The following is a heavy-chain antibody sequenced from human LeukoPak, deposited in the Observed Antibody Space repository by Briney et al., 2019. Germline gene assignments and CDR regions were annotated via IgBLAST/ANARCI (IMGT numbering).Heavy chain of an antibody. CDR2: IYYSGST. CDR1: GGSISSGDYY. J-gene: IGHJ4*02. Sequence: SQTLSLTCTVSGGSISSGDYYWSWIPQPPGKGLEWIGYIYYSGSTYYNPSLKSRVTISVDTSKNQFSLKLSSVTAADTAVYYCAREGYCSGGSCYSGIDYWGQGTLVTVSS. CDR3: AREGYCSGGSCYSGIDY. D-gene: IGHD2-15*01. V-gene: IGHV4-30-4*01.